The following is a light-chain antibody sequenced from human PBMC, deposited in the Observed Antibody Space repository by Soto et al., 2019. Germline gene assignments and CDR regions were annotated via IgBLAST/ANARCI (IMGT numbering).Light chain of an antibody. CDR3: QQYNYFWA. Sequence: DIQMTQSASAVSGSVGDRVTITCRASQTISSWLAWYQQKPGKAPKLLIYKASTLKSGVPSRFSGGGSGTEFSLTISSLQPDDFATYYCQQYNYFWAFGQGTKVDIK. V-gene: IGKV1-5*03. CDR1: QTISSW. J-gene: IGKJ1*01. CDR2: KAS.